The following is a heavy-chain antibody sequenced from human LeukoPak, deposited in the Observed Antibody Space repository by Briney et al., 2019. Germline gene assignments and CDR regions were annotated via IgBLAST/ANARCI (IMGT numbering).Heavy chain of an antibody. CDR2: INPNSGGT. D-gene: IGHD3-9*01. CDR3: ARDYYDILTGYLTQTKAYYMDV. J-gene: IGHJ6*03. CDR1: GYTFTGYY. Sequence: GGSVKVSCKASGYTFTGYYMNWVRQAHGQGLEWMGWINPNSGGTNYAKKVKGRVTMNRDTSISTAYMELSRLRSDDTAVYYCARDYYDILTGYLTQTKAYYMDVWGKGTTVTVSS. V-gene: IGHV1-2*02.